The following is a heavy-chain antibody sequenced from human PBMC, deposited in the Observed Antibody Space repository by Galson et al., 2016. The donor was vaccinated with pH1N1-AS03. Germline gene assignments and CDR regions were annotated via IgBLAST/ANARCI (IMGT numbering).Heavy chain of an antibody. V-gene: IGHV4-59*08. D-gene: IGHD2-15*01. Sequence: ETLSLTCAASGDSINRFYWGWIRQTPGKGLEWIGYLHYSGRSTYNPSLQSRVTISVDTSKNQFSLHVNSVTAADTAEYYCVTGGGWRVDYWGQGTPVTVSS. CDR3: VTGGGWRVDY. CDR2: LHYSGRS. J-gene: IGHJ4*02. CDR1: GDSINRFY.